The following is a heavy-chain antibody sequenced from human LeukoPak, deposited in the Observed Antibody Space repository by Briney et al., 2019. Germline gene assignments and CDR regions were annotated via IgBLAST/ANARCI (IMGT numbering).Heavy chain of an antibody. CDR2: IYYSGST. V-gene: IGHV4-31*03. J-gene: IGHJ4*02. D-gene: IGHD3-22*01. Sequence: SETLSLTCTVSGGSISSGGYYWSWIRQHPGKGLEWIGYIYYSGSTYYNPSLKSRVTISVDTSKNQFSLKLSSVTAADTAVYYCARGYYYYSRVFDYWGQGTLVTVSS. CDR1: GGSISSGGYY. CDR3: ARGYYYYSRVFDY.